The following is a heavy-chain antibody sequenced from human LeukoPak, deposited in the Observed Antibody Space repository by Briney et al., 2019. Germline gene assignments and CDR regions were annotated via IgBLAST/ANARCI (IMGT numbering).Heavy chain of an antibody. D-gene: IGHD3-3*01. Sequence: AGSLRLSCAASGFTFPNAWIYWVRQAPGKGLKWVGRIKKKTDRRTTDYAAPVEGRFTISRDDSRNTVYLQMDSLKTEDTAVYYCVTDGGQLPYFTYWGQGTLVTVSS. CDR1: GFTFPNAW. CDR2: IKKKTDRRTT. J-gene: IGHJ1*01. V-gene: IGHV3-15*01. CDR3: VTDGGQLPYFTY.